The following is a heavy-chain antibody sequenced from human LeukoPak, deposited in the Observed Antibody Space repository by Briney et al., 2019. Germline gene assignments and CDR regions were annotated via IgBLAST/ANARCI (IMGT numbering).Heavy chain of an antibody. CDR2: INHSGST. CDR1: GGSFSGYY. D-gene: IGHD6-13*01. CDR3: ARGFAQQLFS. Sequence: SETLSLTCAVYGGSFSGYYWSWIRQPPGKGLEWIGEINHSGSTNYNPSLKSRVTISVDTSKNQFSLKLSSETAADTAVYYCARGFAQQLFSWGQGTLVTVSS. V-gene: IGHV4-34*01. J-gene: IGHJ4*02.